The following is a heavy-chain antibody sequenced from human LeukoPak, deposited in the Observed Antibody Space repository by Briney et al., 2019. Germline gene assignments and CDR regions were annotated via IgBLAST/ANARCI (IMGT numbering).Heavy chain of an antibody. V-gene: IGHV4-39*07. D-gene: IGHD3-22*01. CDR3: ARERKESPYYYDSSGYYPRAFDI. CDR1: GGSISSSSYY. J-gene: IGHJ3*02. Sequence: SETLSLTCTVSGGSISSSSYYWGWIRQPPGKGLEWIGEINHSGSTNYNPSLKSRVTISVDTSKNQFSLKLSSVTAADTAVYYCARERKESPYYYDSSGYYPRAFDIWGQGTMVTVSS. CDR2: INHSGST.